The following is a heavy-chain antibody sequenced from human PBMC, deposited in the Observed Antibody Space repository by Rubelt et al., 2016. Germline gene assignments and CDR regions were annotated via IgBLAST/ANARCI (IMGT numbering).Heavy chain of an antibody. CDR3: AGHYFDSSALSDF. V-gene: IGHV4-39*07. CDR1: DGFISSSYY. CDR2: IYYSGST. Sequence: QLQLQESGPGLVKPSETLSLTCTASDGFISSSYYWGWIRQPPGKGLEWIGTIYYSGSTYYNPSLKSRVTILVDTSKNQLSLKLSSVTAADTAVYYCAGHYFDSSALSDFWGQGTLVTVSS. J-gene: IGHJ4*02. D-gene: IGHD3-22*01.